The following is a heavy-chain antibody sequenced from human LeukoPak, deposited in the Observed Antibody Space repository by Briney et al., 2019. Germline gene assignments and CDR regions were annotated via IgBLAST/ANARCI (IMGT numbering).Heavy chain of an antibody. D-gene: IGHD2-21*01. CDR2: IWYDGRDK. J-gene: IGHJ4*02. V-gene: IGHV3-33*01. Sequence: PVGSLRLSCAVSGYTFSSHGMHWVRQAPGKGLEWVAAIWYDGRDKYYADSVKGRFTISRDNSKNMLYLQMDSPRAEDTALYYCARLWGSVSGYFDYWGQGTLVTVSS. CDR1: GYTFSSHG. CDR3: ARLWGSVSGYFDY.